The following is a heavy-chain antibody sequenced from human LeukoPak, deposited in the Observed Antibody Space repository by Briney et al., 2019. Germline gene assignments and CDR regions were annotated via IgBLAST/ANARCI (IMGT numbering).Heavy chain of an antibody. CDR2: IKQDGSEK. Sequence: GGSLRLSCAASGFTFSSYWMSWVRQAPGKGLEWVANIKQDGSEKYYVDSVKGRLTISRDNAKNSLYLQMNSLRAEDTAVYYCGGQRYHCSGGSCYEDYWGQGTLVTVSS. V-gene: IGHV3-7*01. CDR1: GFTFSSYW. D-gene: IGHD2-15*01. J-gene: IGHJ4*02. CDR3: GGQRYHCSGGSCYEDY.